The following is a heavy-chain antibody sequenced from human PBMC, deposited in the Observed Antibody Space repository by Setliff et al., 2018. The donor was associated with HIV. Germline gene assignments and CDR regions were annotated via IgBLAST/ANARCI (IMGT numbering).Heavy chain of an antibody. V-gene: IGHV4-61*08. Sequence: PSETLSLTCAVSGGSISSGGYSWSWVRQPPGKGLEWIGSIYYSRNTNYNPSLKSRVTISVETSKNQFSLNLNSVTAADTAVYYCARDPGGLYCTSASCQGGCFDPWGQGTLVTSPQ. CDR1: GGSISSGGYS. D-gene: IGHD2-2*01. CDR3: ARDPGGLYCTSASCQGGCFDP. J-gene: IGHJ5*02. CDR2: IYYSRNT.